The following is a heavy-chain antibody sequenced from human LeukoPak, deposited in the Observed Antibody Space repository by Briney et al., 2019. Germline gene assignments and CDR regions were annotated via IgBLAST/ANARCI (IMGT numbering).Heavy chain of an antibody. V-gene: IGHV4-4*07. J-gene: IGHJ4*02. CDR1: GGSISSYY. D-gene: IGHD4-17*01. CDR3: ARDGDYGDYVDY. Sequence: SETLSLTCTVSGGSISSYYWSWIRQPAEKGLEWIGRIYTSGSTNYNPSLKSRVTMSVDTSKNQFSLKLSSVTAADTAVYYCARDGDYGDYVDYWGQGTLVTVSS. CDR2: IYTSGST.